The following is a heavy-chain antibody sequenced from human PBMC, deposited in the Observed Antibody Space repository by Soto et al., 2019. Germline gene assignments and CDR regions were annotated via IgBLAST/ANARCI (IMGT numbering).Heavy chain of an antibody. Sequence: AGSLTLSSAASGFTFPSYAMSCVRQAPGKGLEWVSAITSGGGSTAYSEDSVKGRFTISRNNSNTTVFLQMNSLRVEDTALYYCSKVRVILVARGYFDLWGRGTLVTVSS. CDR3: SKVRVILVARGYFDL. J-gene: IGHJ2*01. V-gene: IGHV3-23*01. CDR2: TSGGGSTA. D-gene: IGHD3-22*01. CDR1: GFTFPSYA.